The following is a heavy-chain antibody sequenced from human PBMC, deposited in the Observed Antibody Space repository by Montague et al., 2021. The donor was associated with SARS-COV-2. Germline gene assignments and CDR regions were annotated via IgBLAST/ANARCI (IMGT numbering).Heavy chain of an antibody. D-gene: IGHD4-23*01. CDR2: IYDGGAV. J-gene: IGHJ3*02. V-gene: IGHV4-59*01. Sequence: SETLSLTCTVSGGSITGYYWSWLRRSPGKGLEWIAYIYDGGAVNYNPSLGSRVTISTDTSKNQLSLKVNSVTAADTAVYYCVRDHPYGGPRGAYDIWGQGKVVTV. CDR3: VRDHPYGGPRGAYDI. CDR1: GGSITGYY.